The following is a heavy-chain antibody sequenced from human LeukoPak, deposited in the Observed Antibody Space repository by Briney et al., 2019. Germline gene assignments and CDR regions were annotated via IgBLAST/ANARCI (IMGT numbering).Heavy chain of an antibody. Sequence: GRSLRLSWAASGFTFSSYGMHWVRQAPGKGLEWVAVIWYDGSNKYYADSVKGRFTISRDNSKNTLYLQMNSLRAEDTAVYYCAKDGGSSSGWLKYYFDYWGQGTLVTVSS. J-gene: IGHJ4*02. CDR3: AKDGGSSSGWLKYYFDY. D-gene: IGHD6-19*01. CDR2: IWYDGSNK. CDR1: GFTFSSYG. V-gene: IGHV3-33*06.